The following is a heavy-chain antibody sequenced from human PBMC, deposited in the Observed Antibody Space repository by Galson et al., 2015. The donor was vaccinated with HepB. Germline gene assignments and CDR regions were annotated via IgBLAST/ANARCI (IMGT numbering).Heavy chain of an antibody. D-gene: IGHD6-19*01. J-gene: IGHJ4*02. Sequence: SLRLSCAASGFSFSSYGMHWVRQAPGEGLEWVAIISHDGSDKFYADSVGGRLSISRDNTANALFLVMNNLRGDDTGVYYCAKDRWTRRVALGGSDYWGQGTVVTVSS. CDR2: ISHDGSDK. V-gene: IGHV3-30*18. CDR3: AKDRWTRRVALGGSDY. CDR1: GFSFSSYG.